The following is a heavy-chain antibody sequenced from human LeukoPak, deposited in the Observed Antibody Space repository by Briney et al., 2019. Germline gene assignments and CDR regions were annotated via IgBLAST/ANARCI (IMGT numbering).Heavy chain of an antibody. D-gene: IGHD2-2*01. CDR1: GGSIRSYY. J-gene: IGHJ2*01. Sequence: TLSLTCTVSGGSIRSYYWSWIRQPPGKGLEWIAYIYYSGSTNYNPSLKSRVTISIDTSKNQFSLKLSSVTAADTAVYYCARVYYANSYDYWFFDLWGRGTLVTVSS. V-gene: IGHV4-59*01. CDR3: ARVYYANSYDYWFFDL. CDR2: IYYSGST.